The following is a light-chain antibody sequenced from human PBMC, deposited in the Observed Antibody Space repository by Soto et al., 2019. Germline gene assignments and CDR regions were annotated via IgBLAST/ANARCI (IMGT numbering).Light chain of an antibody. CDR1: QSVNSNY. CDR3: QQYGRSRT. J-gene: IGKJ1*01. Sequence: EVVLTQSPGTLCLSPGERATLSCRASQSVNSNYLAWYQQRPGQAPRLLIFDASSRATAIPDRFSGSGSGTDFTLTSNRLEPEDFAVYYCQQYGRSRTFGQGTKVEIK. V-gene: IGKV3-20*01. CDR2: DAS.